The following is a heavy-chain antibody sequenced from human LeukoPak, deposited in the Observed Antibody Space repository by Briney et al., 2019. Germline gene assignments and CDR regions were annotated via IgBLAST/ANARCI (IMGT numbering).Heavy chain of an antibody. V-gene: IGHV1-2*02. J-gene: IGHJ4*02. Sequence: ASVKPLYKVTGYTYTLQYMLWARQAPGQGLEWMGWINPNSGDTNYAQKFQGRVTMTRDTSISTAYMELSRLRSDDTAVYYCASEEYLLQWYCLHCWGRGGLVTVSS. CDR1: GYTYTLQY. CDR3: ASEEYLLQWYCLHC. CDR2: INPNSGDT. D-gene: IGHD2-2*01.